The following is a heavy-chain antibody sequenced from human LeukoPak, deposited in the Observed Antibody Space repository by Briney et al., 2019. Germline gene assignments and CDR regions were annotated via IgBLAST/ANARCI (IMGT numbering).Heavy chain of an antibody. CDR3: ARDMYYYGSGSLGLDY. CDR2: IKQDGSEK. V-gene: IGHV3-7*01. CDR1: GFTFSSYW. J-gene: IGHJ4*02. D-gene: IGHD3-10*01. Sequence: GGALRLSCAASGFTFSSYWMSWVRQAPGKGLEWVANIKQDGSEKYYVDSVKGRFTISRDNAKNSLYLQMNSLRAEDTAVYYCARDMYYYGSGSLGLDYWGQGTLVTVSS.